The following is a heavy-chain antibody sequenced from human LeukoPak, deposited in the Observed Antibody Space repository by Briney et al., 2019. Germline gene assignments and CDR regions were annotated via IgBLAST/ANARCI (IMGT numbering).Heavy chain of an antibody. D-gene: IGHD3-9*01. V-gene: IGHV3-30-3*01. Sequence: GGSLRLSCAASGFTFSSYAMHWVRQAPGKGLEWVAVISYDGSNKYYADSVKGRFTISRDNSKNTLYLQMNSLRAEDTAVYYCARVARYFDWLSPFDYWGQGTLVTVSS. CDR3: ARVARYFDWLSPFDY. J-gene: IGHJ4*02. CDR2: ISYDGSNK. CDR1: GFTFSSYA.